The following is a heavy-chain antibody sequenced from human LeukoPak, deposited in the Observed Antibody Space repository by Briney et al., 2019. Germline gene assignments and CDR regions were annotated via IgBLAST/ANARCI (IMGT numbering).Heavy chain of an antibody. J-gene: IGHJ3*02. CDR1: GDSISSSNYY. V-gene: IGHV4-39*01. CDR3: EEAFDI. CDR2: IYYSGST. Sequence: PSETLSLTCTVSGDSISSSNYYWGWIRQPPGKGLEWIGSIYYSGSTYYNPSLRSRVTISVDTSKNQFSLKLSSVTAADTAVYYCEEAFDIWGQGTMVTVSS.